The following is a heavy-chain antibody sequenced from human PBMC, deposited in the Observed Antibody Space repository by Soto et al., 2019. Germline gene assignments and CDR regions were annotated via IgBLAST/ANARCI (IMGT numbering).Heavy chain of an antibody. J-gene: IGHJ6*02. CDR2: IYPGDSDT. V-gene: IGHV5-51*01. Sequence: GESLKISCKGSGYSFTSYWIGWMRQMPGKGLEWMGIIYPGDSDTRYSPSFQGQVTISADKSISTAYLQWSSLKASDTAMYYCARQVSSGSWSYLTYYHYGMDVWGQGTTVTVSS. CDR3: ARQVSSGSWSYLTYYHYGMDV. D-gene: IGHD3-10*01. CDR1: GYSFTSYW.